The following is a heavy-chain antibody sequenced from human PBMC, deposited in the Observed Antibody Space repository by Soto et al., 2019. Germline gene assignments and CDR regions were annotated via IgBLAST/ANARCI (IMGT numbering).Heavy chain of an antibody. J-gene: IGHJ4*02. D-gene: IGHD3-22*01. CDR3: AKVSTRSSGRTDYFDL. V-gene: IGHV3-23*01. CDR2: ISASGGST. Sequence: GGSLRLSCAASGFTFTTYPMNWVRQAPGKGLEWVSGISASGGSTYYADSVKGRFTIFRDNSKNTLYLQMNSLRDDDTAVYYCAKVSTRSSGRTDYFDLWGQGTLVTVSS. CDR1: GFTFTTYP.